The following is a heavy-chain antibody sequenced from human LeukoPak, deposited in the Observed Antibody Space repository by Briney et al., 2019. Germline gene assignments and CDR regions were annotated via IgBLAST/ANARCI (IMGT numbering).Heavy chain of an antibody. CDR1: GYSFTSNY. CDR3: ARDQEAFDY. CDR2: IYPRDGST. Sequence: ASVKVSCKASGYSFTSNYIHWVRQAPGQGLEWMGMIYPRDGSTSYAQKFQGRVTVTRDTSTSTVHMELSGLRSEDTAVYYCARDQEAFDYWGQGALVTVSS. J-gene: IGHJ4*02. V-gene: IGHV1-46*01.